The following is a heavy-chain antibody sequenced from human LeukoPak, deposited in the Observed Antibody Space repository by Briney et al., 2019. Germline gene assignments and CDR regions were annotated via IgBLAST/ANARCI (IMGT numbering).Heavy chain of an antibody. J-gene: IGHJ4*02. Sequence: AGGSLRLSCAASGFTFSSYDMHWVLQATGKGLEWVSAIGTAGDTYYPGSVKGRFTISRENAKNSLYLQMNSLRAGDTAVYYCARDGDSGGFDYWGQGTLVTVSS. CDR1: GFTFSSYD. CDR3: ARDGDSGGFDY. D-gene: IGHD7-27*01. CDR2: IGTAGDT. V-gene: IGHV3-13*01.